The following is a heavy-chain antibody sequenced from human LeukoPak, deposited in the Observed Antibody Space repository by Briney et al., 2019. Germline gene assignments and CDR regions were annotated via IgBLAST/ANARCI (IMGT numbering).Heavy chain of an antibody. D-gene: IGHD3-16*01. V-gene: IGHV1-69*01. J-gene: IGHJ4*02. CDR3: ARGGTPIENGGGRFDY. CDR1: GGTFSSYA. CDR2: IIPIFGTA. Sequence: RASGKVSCKASGGTFSSYAISWVRQAPGQGLEWMGGIIPIFGTANYAQKFQGRVTITADESTSTAYMELSSLRSEDTAVYYCARGGTPIENGGGRFDYWGQGTLVTVSS.